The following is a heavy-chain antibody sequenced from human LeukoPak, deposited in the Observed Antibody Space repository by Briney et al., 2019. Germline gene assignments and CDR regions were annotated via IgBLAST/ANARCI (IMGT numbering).Heavy chain of an antibody. CDR2: INPNSGGT. Sequence: PVASVKVSCKASGYTFTGYYMHWVRQAPGQGLEWMGWINPNSGGTNYAQKFQGRVTMTRDTSISTAYMELSRLRSDDTAVYYCARDLPRRYSSGWYGFDYWGQGTLVTVSS. CDR1: GYTFTGYY. V-gene: IGHV1-2*02. D-gene: IGHD6-19*01. J-gene: IGHJ4*02. CDR3: ARDLPRRYSSGWYGFDY.